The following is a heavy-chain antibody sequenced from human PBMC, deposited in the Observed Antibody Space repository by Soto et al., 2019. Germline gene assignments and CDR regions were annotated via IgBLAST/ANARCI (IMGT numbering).Heavy chain of an antibody. V-gene: IGHV1-69*06. J-gene: IGHJ4*02. CDR3: ARGKEWEQPSNHYDFAY. Sequence: QVQLVQSGAEVKTPGASVRVSCKTAGRTFLISAIAWVRQAPGQGLEWMGGIIPILGTIHIAQNFQGRVNITADRSTSTAYIALSSLRSEDPATYFCARGKEWEQPSNHYDFAYWGQGSQVIVSS. CDR1: GRTFLISA. CDR2: IIPILGTI. D-gene: IGHD1-26*01.